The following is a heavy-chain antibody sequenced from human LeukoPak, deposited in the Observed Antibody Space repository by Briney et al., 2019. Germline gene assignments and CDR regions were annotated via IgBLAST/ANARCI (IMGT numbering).Heavy chain of an antibody. J-gene: IGHJ4*02. CDR3: AKELDTMFFDY. V-gene: IGHV3-43*01. CDR2: AGWAGGTT. CDR1: GFTFDRYT. Sequence: PGGSLRLSCATSGFTFDRYTMHWVRQAPGKGLEWVSLAGWAGGTTYYSDSVRGRFTISRDSGKNSVYLQMNSLTTDDTAFYCCAKELDTMFFDYWGQGALVTVSS. D-gene: IGHD3-10*02.